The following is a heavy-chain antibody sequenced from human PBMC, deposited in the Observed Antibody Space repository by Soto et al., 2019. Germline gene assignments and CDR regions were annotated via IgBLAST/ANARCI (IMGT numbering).Heavy chain of an antibody. CDR1: GFTFSSYW. Sequence: GGSLRLSCAASGFTFSSYWMSWVHQAPGKGLEWVANIKQDGSEKYYVDSVKGRFTISRDNAKNSLYLQMNSLRAEDTAVYYCARDSLVYAVDYWGQGTLVTVSS. CDR3: ARDSLVYAVDY. D-gene: IGHD2-8*01. CDR2: IKQDGSEK. J-gene: IGHJ4*02. V-gene: IGHV3-7*01.